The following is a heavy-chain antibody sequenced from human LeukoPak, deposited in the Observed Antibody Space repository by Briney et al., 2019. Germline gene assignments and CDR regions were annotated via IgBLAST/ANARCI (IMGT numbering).Heavy chain of an antibody. J-gene: IGHJ6*03. CDR1: GYTFTSYA. D-gene: IGHD2-2*03. Sequence: ASVKVSCKASGYTFTSYAMNWVRQAPGQGLEWKGWISAYNGNTNYAQKLQGRVTMTTDTSTSTAYMELRSLRSDDTAVYYCARDGYGYCSSTSCPHLYYYYYMDVWGKGTTVTISS. CDR3: ARDGYGYCSSTSCPHLYYYYYMDV. V-gene: IGHV1-18*01. CDR2: ISAYNGNT.